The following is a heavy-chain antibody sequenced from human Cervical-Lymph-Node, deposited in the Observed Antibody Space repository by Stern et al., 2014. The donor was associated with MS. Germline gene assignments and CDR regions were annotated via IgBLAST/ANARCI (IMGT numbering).Heavy chain of an antibody. Sequence: QLVESGAEVKKPGSSVKVSCKASGGTFSNYATSWVRQAPGQGLEWLGGIVPLFGKPNYAQKFQGRVTITADESTSTAYMDLSSLRSEDTAVYYCASPLTATSVPFGYYGMDVWGQGTTVTVS. CDR3: ASPLTATSVPFGYYGMDV. CDR2: IVPLFGKP. V-gene: IGHV1-69*01. CDR1: GGTFSNYA. D-gene: IGHD4-17*01. J-gene: IGHJ6*02.